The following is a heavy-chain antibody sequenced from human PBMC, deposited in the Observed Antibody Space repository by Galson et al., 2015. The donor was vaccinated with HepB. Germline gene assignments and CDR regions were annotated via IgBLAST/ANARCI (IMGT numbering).Heavy chain of an antibody. J-gene: IGHJ6*02. CDR2: ISAYNGNT. CDR3: ARVARSYYYYGMDV. CDR1: GYTFTSYG. Sequence: SVKVSCKASGYTFTSYGISWVRQAPGQGLEWMGWISAYNGNTNYAQKLQGRVTMTTDTSTSTAYMELRSLRSDDTAVYYCARVARSYYYYGMDVWGQGTTVTVSS. V-gene: IGHV1-18*04.